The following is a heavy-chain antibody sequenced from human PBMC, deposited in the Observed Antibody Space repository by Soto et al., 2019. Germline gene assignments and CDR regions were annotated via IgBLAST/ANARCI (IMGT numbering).Heavy chain of an antibody. Sequence: QVQLVESGGGVVQPGRSLRLSCAASGFPFSSYGMHWVRQAPGKGLEWVAVIWYDGSNKYYVDSVKGRFTISRDNSKNTLYLQMNSLRAEDTAVYYCARAQYSYDSSGYYNFDYWGQGTLVTVSS. J-gene: IGHJ4*02. CDR1: GFPFSSYG. CDR2: IWYDGSNK. CDR3: ARAQYSYDSSGYYNFDY. D-gene: IGHD3-22*01. V-gene: IGHV3-33*01.